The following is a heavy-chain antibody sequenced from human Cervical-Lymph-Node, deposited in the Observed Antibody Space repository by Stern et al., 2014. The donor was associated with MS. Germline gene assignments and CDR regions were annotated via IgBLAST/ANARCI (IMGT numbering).Heavy chain of an antibody. J-gene: IGHJ4*02. CDR3: ATERGNPYGFDT. CDR2: ISPLFGKA. CDR1: GGTFNRYV. V-gene: IGHV1-69*01. Sequence: QMQLVQSGAEVKKPGASVKVSCKASGGTFNRYVFSWVRQAPGQGLEWMGGISPLFGKANYANKFQGRVSLTADESASTTYMEVTSLRSEDTAISYCATERGNPYGFDTWGQGTLVTVSS. D-gene: IGHD3-10*01.